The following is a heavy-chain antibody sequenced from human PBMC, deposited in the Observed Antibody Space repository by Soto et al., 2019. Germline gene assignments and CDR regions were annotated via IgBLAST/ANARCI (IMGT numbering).Heavy chain of an antibody. J-gene: IGHJ6*02. V-gene: IGHV4-59*01. CDR3: ARVPAAAPYYYGMDV. CDR2: IYYSGST. D-gene: IGHD6-13*01. CDR1: GGSISSYY. Sequence: SETLSLTCTVSGGSISSYYWSWIRQPPGKGLEWIGYIYYSGSTNYNPSLKSRVTISVDTSKNQFSLKLSSVTAADTAVYYCARVPAAAPYYYGMDVWRQRTTVTVSS.